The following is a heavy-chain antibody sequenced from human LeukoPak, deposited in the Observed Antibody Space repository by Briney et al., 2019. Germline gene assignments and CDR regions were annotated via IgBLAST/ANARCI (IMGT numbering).Heavy chain of an antibody. Sequence: GGSLRLSCAASGFIFSSYWMHWVRQAPGKGLVWVSRINSDGSSTNYADSVKGRFTIYSDNAKTTIYLPMNSLRDEDTAVYYCARDTVIPYYQVGTTKDWGQGTLVTVSS. J-gene: IGHJ4*02. CDR2: INSDGSST. CDR3: ARDTVIPYYQVGTTKD. D-gene: IGHD1-26*01. CDR1: GFIFSSYW. V-gene: IGHV3-74*01.